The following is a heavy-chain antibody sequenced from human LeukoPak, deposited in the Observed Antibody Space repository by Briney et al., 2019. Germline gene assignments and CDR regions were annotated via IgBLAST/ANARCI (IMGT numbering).Heavy chain of an antibody. J-gene: IGHJ3*02. CDR1: GFTFSSYT. Sequence: GGALRLSCAASGFTFSSYTMNWVRQPPGKGLEWGSDICTSSTTIYYADSVKGRFTISRDNAKNSLYLQMNSLRAEDTAVYYCARENRLGAFDIWGQGTMVTVSS. CDR2: ICTSSTTI. V-gene: IGHV3-48*01. D-gene: IGHD3-9*01. CDR3: ARENRLGAFDI.